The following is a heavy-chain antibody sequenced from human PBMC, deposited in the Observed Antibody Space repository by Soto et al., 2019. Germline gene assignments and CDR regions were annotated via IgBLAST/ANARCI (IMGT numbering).Heavy chain of an antibody. J-gene: IGHJ6*02. CDR1: GFTFSSYA. CDR2: ISGSGGST. V-gene: IGHV3-23*01. CDR3: AKTVSNYYYYGMDV. Sequence: GGSLRLSCAASGFTFSSYAMTWVRQAPGKGLEWVSAISGSGGSTYYADSVKGRFTISRDNSKNTLYLQMNSLRAEDTAVYYCAKTVSNYYYYGMDVWGQGTTVTVSS.